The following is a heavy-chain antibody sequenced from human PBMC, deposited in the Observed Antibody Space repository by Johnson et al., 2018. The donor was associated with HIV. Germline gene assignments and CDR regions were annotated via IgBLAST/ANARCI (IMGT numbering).Heavy chain of an antibody. CDR3: THYSGSFYMGAFDI. D-gene: IGHD1-26*01. J-gene: IGHJ3*02. Sequence: QVQLVESGGGLVKPGGSLRLSCAASGFSFSDYFVSWIRQAPGKGLEWVSYISRGGSSASVIYYADSVKGRFTISRENAKNSVYLQMNSLRAEDTALYYCTHYSGSFYMGAFDIWGQGTMVTVSS. CDR1: GFSFSDYF. V-gene: IGHV3-11*01. CDR2: ISRGGSSASVI.